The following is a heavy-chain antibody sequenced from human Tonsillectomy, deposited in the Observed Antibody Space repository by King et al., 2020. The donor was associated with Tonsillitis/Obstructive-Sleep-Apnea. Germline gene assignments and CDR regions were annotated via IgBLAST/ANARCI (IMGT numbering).Heavy chain of an antibody. CDR3: ARDPIDDWNYVVGFDY. D-gene: IGHD1-7*01. CDR1: GYSFTSYA. V-gene: IGHV7-4-1*02. J-gene: IGHJ4*02. Sequence: QLVQSGSELKKPGASVKVSCKASGYSFTSYAINWVRQAPGQGLEWMGWINTNTGNPTNAQGFTGRFVFSLDTSVSTAYLRISSLKSADTAVYYCARDPIDDWNYVVGFDYWGQGTLVTVSS. CDR2: INTNTGNP.